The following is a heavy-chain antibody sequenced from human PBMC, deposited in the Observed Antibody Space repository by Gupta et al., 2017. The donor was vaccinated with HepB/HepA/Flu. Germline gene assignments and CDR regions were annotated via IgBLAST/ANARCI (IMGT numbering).Heavy chain of an antibody. CDR3: TTEYSTGFDS. D-gene: IGHD6-19*01. Sequence: EVQLVESGGGLVKPGGYLRLSCAASGFTFSIPWMRWVRQAPGKGLEWVGRVKSEADGGTTDYAAPVKGRFTVSRDDSKNTLFLQMNSLKTEDTAGYYCTTEYSTGFDSWGQGTLVTVAS. V-gene: IGHV3-15*01. CDR2: VKSEADGGTT. CDR1: GFTFSIPW. J-gene: IGHJ4*02.